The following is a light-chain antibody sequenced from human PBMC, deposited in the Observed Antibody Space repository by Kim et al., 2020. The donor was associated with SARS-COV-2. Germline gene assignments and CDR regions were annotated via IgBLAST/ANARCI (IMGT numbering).Light chain of an antibody. V-gene: IGLV2-23*02. CDR1: SSDVGSYNL. J-gene: IGLJ3*02. CDR2: EVN. CDR3: CSYAGAKTFQWM. Sequence: QSALTQPASVSGSPGQSITISCTGTSSDVGSYNLVSWYQQLPGKAPKLVVYEVNKRPSGASTRFSGSKSDNTASLTISGLQAEDEANYYCCSYAGAKTFQWMFGGGTQLTVL.